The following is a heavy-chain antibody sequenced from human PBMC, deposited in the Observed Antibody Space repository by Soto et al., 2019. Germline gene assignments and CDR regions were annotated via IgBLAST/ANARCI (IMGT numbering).Heavy chain of an antibody. J-gene: IGHJ1*01. Sequence: GGSLRLSCAASGFTSSSYSMNWVRQAPGKGLKWVSSISSSSSYIYYADSAKGRFTISRDNAKNSLYLQMNSLRAEDTAVYYCARDPDRVVVAATPPYFQHWGQGTLVTVSS. CDR1: GFTSSSYS. V-gene: IGHV3-21*01. D-gene: IGHD2-15*01. CDR3: ARDPDRVVVAATPPYFQH. CDR2: ISSSSSYI.